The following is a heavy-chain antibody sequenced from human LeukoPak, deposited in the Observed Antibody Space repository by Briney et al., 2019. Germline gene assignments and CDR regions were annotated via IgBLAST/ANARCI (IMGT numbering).Heavy chain of an antibody. V-gene: IGHV4-39*01. J-gene: IGHJ4*02. CDR3: ARVGYGSGSYYNVHFDY. CDR1: GGSISSSSYY. CDR2: IYYSGST. Sequence: PSETLSLTCTVSGGSISSSSYYWGWIRQPPGKGLEWIGSIYYSGSTYYNPSLKSRVTISVDTSKNQFSLKLSSVTAADTAVYYCARVGYGSGSYYNVHFDYWGQGTLVTVSS. D-gene: IGHD3-10*01.